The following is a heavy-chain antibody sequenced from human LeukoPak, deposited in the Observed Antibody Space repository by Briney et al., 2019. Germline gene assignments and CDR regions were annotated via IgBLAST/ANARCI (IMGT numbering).Heavy chain of an antibody. D-gene: IGHD5-18*01. CDR1: GGAISSYY. J-gene: IGHJ4*02. CDR2: IHYSGST. Sequence: PSETLSLTCSVSGGAISSYYWSWIRQPPGKGLECIGYIHYSGSTNYNPSLKSRVTISVDTSKNQFSLKLSSVTAADTAVYYCARRSYGTDYFDYWGQGTLVTVSS. V-gene: IGHV4-59*08. CDR3: ARRSYGTDYFDY.